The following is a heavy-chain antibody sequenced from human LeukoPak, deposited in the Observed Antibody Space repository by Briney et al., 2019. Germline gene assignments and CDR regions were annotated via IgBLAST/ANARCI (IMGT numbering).Heavy chain of an antibody. J-gene: IGHJ6*02. CDR1: GFAFSSNA. V-gene: IGHV3-48*01. CDR3: ARGRSGVVTFRVDHGLDV. CDR2: ISGSGSVQ. Sequence: PGGSLRLSCAASGFAFSSNAMTWVRQAPGKGLEWLSYISGSGSVQYYADSVKGRFTISRDNAKNSLYLQMNSLRGEDTAMYYCARGRSGVVTFRVDHGLDVWGQGIAVTVSS. D-gene: IGHD3-3*01.